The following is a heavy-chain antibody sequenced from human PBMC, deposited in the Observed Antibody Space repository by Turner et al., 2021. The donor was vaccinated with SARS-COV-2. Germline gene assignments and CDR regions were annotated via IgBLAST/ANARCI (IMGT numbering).Heavy chain of an antibody. D-gene: IGHD3-22*01. V-gene: IGHV4-39*01. CDR2: IYYSGNT. CDR1: GCSISSTSDS. CDR3: TRHTNVIVAGD. Sequence: QVHLQESGPGVVTPSETLSFTCSVSGCSISSTSDSWGWIRQSPGKGLEWIGNIYYSGNTFYNPWRKSRATITVDTSKNQLSLKLSFETAADTAVYYCTRHTNVIVAGDWGQGTLVTVSS. J-gene: IGHJ4*02.